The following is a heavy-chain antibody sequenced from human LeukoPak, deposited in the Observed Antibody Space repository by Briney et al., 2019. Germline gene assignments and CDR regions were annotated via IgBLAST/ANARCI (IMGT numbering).Heavy chain of an antibody. D-gene: IGHD3-10*01. CDR3: ARDDGLWFGKLYNHGMDV. J-gene: IGHJ6*02. V-gene: IGHV3-21*01. CDR2: ISSSSSYI. Sequence: GGSLRLSCAASGFTFSSYSMNWVRQAPGKGLEWVSSISSSSSYIYYADSVKGRFTISRDNAKNSLYLQMNSLRAEDTAVYYCARDDGLWFGKLYNHGMDVWGQGTTVTVSS. CDR1: GFTFSSYS.